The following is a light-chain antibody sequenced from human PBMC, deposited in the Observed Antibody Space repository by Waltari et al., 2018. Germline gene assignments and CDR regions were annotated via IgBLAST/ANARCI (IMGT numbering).Light chain of an antibody. CDR3: LLAYGGARRV. J-gene: IGLJ1*01. CDR1: IGAVTSGLY. Sequence: QAVVTQEPSLTVSPGGTVTLTCGPTIGAVTSGLYPYWIQQKPGQAPITLIYDTTQKHSWTPARFSGSLLGGKAALTLSGAQPEDEAEYYCLLAYGGARRVFGTGTKVTVL. CDR2: DTT. V-gene: IGLV7-46*01.